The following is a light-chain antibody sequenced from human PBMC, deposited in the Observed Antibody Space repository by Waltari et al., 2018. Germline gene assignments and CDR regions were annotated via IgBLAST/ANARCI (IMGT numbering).Light chain of an antibody. J-gene: IGLJ1*01. CDR2: EVS. Sequence: QSALTQPPSASGSPGQSVTISCTGTSSDVGTYNYVSWYQQHPGKAPKLMIYEVSKRPSGGPARVSGSKSGNTAYRTVSGLQAEDEADYYCSSYAGSNNYVFGTGTKVTVL. CDR1: SSDVGTYNY. CDR3: SSYAGSNNYV. V-gene: IGLV2-8*01.